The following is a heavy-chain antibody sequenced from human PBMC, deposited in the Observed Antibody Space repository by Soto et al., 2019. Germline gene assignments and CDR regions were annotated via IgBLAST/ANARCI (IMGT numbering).Heavy chain of an antibody. V-gene: IGHV1-18*01. J-gene: IGHJ3*02. Sequence: ASVKVSCKASGYTFTSYGISWVRQAPGQGLEWMGWISAYNGNTNYAQKLQGRVTMTTDTSTSTAYMELRSLRSDDTAVYYCARDSFIVVVIHGDKAFDIWGQGTMVTVSS. CDR2: ISAYNGNT. CDR3: ARDSFIVVVIHGDKAFDI. D-gene: IGHD3-22*01. CDR1: GYTFTSYG.